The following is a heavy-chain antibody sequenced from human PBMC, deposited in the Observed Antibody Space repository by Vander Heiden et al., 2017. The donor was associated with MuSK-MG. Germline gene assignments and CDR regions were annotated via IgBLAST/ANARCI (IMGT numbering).Heavy chain of an antibody. V-gene: IGHV5-51*01. CDR3: AIWVIPGATIGIGLYY. D-gene: IGHD5-12*01. Sequence: EVQLVQSGAEVKKPGESLKISCKGSGYSFTSYWIGWVRQMPGKGLEWMGIIYPGDSDTRYSPSGQGQVTISADKSISTADLKWSSMKASEKAMYYCAIWVIPGATIGIGLYYWCQGTMVTVSS. J-gene: IGHJ4*02. CDR2: IYPGDSDT. CDR1: GYSFTSYW.